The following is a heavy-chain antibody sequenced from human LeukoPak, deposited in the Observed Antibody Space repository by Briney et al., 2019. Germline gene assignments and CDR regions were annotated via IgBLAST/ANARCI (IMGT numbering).Heavy chain of an antibody. V-gene: IGHV3-30-3*01. Sequence: GGSLRLSCAASGFTFSSYAMHWVRQAPGKGLEWVAVISYDGSNKYYADSVMGRFTISRDNSKNTLYLQMNSLRAEDTAVYYCARGRRLNTKLEGASFDYWGQGTLVTVSS. CDR2: ISYDGSNK. CDR3: ARGRRLNTKLEGASFDY. CDR1: GFTFSSYA. D-gene: IGHD1-26*01. J-gene: IGHJ4*02.